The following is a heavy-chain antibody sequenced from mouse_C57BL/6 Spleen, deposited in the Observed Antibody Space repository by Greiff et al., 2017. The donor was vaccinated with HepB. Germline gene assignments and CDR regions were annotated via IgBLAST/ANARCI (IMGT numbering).Heavy chain of an antibody. CDR1: GFNIKNTY. D-gene: IGHD1-1*01. J-gene: IGHJ2*01. V-gene: IGHV14-3*01. Sequence: VQLKQSVAELVRPGASVKLSCTASGFNIKNTYMHWVKQRPEQGLEWIGRIDPANGNTKYAPKFQGKATITADTSSNTAYLQLSSLTSEDTAIYYCALESEPNYYGSSFDYWGQGTTLTVSS. CDR2: IDPANGNT. CDR3: ALESEPNYYGSSFDY.